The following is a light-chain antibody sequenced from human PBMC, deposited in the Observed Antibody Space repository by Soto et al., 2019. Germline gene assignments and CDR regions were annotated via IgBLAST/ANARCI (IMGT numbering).Light chain of an antibody. V-gene: IGKV1-39*01. CDR3: QKCDYLPI. Sequence: DIQMTQSPSSLSASVGDRVTITCRASQTISNFLNWYQKKPGKAPTLLIYSASSLQRGVPANFSGSGSGADFTLTSSHVRPEDVATYYCQKCDYLPIFGPGTTVDFK. CDR1: QTISNF. CDR2: SAS. J-gene: IGKJ3*01.